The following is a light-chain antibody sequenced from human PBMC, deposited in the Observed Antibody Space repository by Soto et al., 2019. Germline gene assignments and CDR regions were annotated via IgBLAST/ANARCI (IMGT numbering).Light chain of an antibody. CDR3: QVWDSSTV. CDR1: NIGSKN. J-gene: IGLJ1*01. Sequence: SYELTQPLSVSVALGQTARITCGGNNIGSKNVHWYQQNPGQAPVLVIYRDINRPSGIPERFSGSNSGNTATLTISRAQAGDEADYYCQVWDSSTVFGTGTKLTVL. V-gene: IGLV3-9*01. CDR2: RDI.